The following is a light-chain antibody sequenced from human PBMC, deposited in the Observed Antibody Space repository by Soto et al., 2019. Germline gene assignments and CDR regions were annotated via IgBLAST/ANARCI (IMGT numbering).Light chain of an antibody. Sequence: IVMTQSPATLSVSPGERATLSCRASQSVNSNLAWYQQKPGQAPRLLIYGASTRASGIAARFSGSGSGTEFTLTISSLQSEDFAVYYCQQHNNWPRTFGQGTKVDIK. CDR1: QSVNSN. V-gene: IGKV3-15*01. CDR2: GAS. J-gene: IGKJ1*01. CDR3: QQHNNWPRT.